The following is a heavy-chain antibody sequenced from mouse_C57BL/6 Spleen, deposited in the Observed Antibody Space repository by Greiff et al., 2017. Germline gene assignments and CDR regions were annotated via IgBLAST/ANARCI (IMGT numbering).Heavy chain of an antibody. J-gene: IGHJ4*01. CDR1: GYTFTSYW. CDR2: IDPSDSYT. CDR3: ARCDSSGDLYAMDY. Sequence: QVQLQQPGAELVRPGTSVTLSCKASGYTFTSYWMHWVKQRPGQGLEWIGVIDPSDSYTNYNQKFKGKATLTVDTSSSTAYMQLSSLTSEDSAVDYCARCDSSGDLYAMDYWGQGTSVTVSS. D-gene: IGHD3-2*02. V-gene: IGHV1-59*01.